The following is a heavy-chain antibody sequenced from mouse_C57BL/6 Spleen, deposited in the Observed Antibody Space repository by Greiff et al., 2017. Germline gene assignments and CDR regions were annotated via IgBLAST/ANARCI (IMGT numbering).Heavy chain of an antibody. CDR3: GRKDYEGEYAMDY. CDR2: FHPYNDDT. D-gene: IGHD2-4*01. V-gene: IGHV1-47*01. Sequence: QVQLQQSGAELVQPGASVKMSCKASGYTFTTYPIEWMKQNHGKSLEWIGNFHPYNDDTKYNEKFKGKATLTVEKSSSTVYLELSRLTYDDSAVYYCGRKDYEGEYAMDYWGQGTSVTVSS. J-gene: IGHJ4*01. CDR1: GYTFTTYP.